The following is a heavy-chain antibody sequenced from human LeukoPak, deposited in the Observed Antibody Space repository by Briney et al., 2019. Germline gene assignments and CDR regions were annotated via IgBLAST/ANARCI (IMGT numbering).Heavy chain of an antibody. J-gene: IGHJ6*03. CDR1: GGSISTYY. Sequence: PSETLSLTCTVSGGSISTYYWSWIRQPPGKGLEWIGYIYYSGSTSYNPSLESRVTISVDTSKNQFSLKLTSVTAADTAVYYCATCSGGYYSYYYYMDVWGKGTTVTVSS. D-gene: IGHD6-25*01. CDR3: ATCSGGYYSYYYYMDV. CDR2: IYYSGST. V-gene: IGHV4-59*08.